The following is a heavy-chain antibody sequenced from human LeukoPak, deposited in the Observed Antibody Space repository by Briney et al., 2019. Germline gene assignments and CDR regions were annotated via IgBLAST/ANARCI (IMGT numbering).Heavy chain of an antibody. CDR2: IRYDGSNK. CDR3: AKDGGDPVAGSTFDY. Sequence: PGGSLRLSCAASGFTFSSYGMHWVRQAPGKGLEWVAFIRYDGSNKYYADSVKGRFTISRDNSKNTLYLQMNSLRAEDTAVYYCAKDGGDPVAGSTFDYWGQGTLVTVSS. CDR1: GFTFSSYG. J-gene: IGHJ4*02. V-gene: IGHV3-30*02. D-gene: IGHD6-19*01.